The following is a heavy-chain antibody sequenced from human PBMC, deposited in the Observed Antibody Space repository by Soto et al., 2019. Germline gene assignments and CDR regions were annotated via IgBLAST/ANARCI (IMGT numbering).Heavy chain of an antibody. Sequence: VQLVESGGGLVQPGGSLRLSCAASGITLSDHFIDWVRQAPGKGLDWVGRTKAKAYSYTTEYAASVKGRFTISRDNSENSVYLQMNSLKSEDTAVYYCASIRGGMGYWGQGTLVTVSP. CDR1: GITLSDHF. CDR3: ASIRGGMGY. D-gene: IGHD3-10*01. V-gene: IGHV3-72*01. J-gene: IGHJ4*02. CDR2: TKAKAYSYTT.